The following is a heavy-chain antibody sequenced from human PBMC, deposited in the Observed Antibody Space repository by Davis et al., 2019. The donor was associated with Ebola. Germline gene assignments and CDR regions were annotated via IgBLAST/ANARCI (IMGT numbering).Heavy chain of an antibody. Sequence: GESLRISCAASGFTFSSYGMHWVRQAPGKGLEWVAVISYDGSNKYYADPVKGRFTISRDNSKNTLYLQMNSLRAEDTAVYYCARDLVIAGARMDVWGKGTTVTVSS. CDR2: ISYDGSNK. D-gene: IGHD6-19*01. CDR3: ARDLVIAGARMDV. CDR1: GFTFSSYG. V-gene: IGHV3-30*03. J-gene: IGHJ6*03.